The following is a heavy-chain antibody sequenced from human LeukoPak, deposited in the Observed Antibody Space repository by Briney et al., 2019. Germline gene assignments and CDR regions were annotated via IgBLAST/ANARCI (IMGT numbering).Heavy chain of an antibody. Sequence: PGGSLRLSCAASGFTFSSYWMSWVRQAPGKGLEWVANIKQDGSEKYYVDSVKGRFTISRDNAKNSLYLQMNSLRAEDTAVYYCAKVRSSYYDSSGYSFDYWGQGTLVTVSS. CDR3: AKVRSSYYDSSGYSFDY. D-gene: IGHD3-22*01. V-gene: IGHV3-7*03. CDR2: IKQDGSEK. CDR1: GFTFSSYW. J-gene: IGHJ4*02.